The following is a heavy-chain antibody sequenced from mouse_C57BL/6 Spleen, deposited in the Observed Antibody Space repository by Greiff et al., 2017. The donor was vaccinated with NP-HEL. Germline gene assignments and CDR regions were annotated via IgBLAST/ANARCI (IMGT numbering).Heavy chain of an antibody. V-gene: IGHV1-4*01. D-gene: IGHD1-1*01. CDR1: GYTFTSYT. J-gene: IGHJ2*01. Sequence: VKLMESGAELARPGASVKMSCKASGYTFTSYTMHWVKQRPGQGLEWIGYINPSSGYTKYNQKFKDKATLTADKSSSTAYMQLSSLTSEDSAVYYCATFVITTVVATDYWGQGTTLTVSS. CDR2: INPSSGYT. CDR3: ATFVITTVVATDY.